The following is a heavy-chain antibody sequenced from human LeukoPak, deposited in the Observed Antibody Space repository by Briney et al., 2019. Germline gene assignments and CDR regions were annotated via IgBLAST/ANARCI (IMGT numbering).Heavy chain of an antibody. J-gene: IGHJ5*02. V-gene: IGHV1-69*05. Sequence: ASVKVSCKASGDSFGTYGITWVRQAPGEGLEWKGGFNPIFGSAQYAQKFQGRVTITTDESTSTAYMELSSLRSEDTAVYYCARARSPSSGYLLRDHNWFDPWGQGTLVTVSS. CDR3: ARARSPSSGYLLRDHNWFDP. CDR1: GDSFGTYG. D-gene: IGHD3-22*01. CDR2: FNPIFGSA.